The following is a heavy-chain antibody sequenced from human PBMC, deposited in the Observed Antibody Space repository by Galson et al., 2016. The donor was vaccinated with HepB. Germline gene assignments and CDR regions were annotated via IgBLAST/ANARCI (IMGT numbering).Heavy chain of an antibody. V-gene: IGHV4-39*01. CDR3: ARARIDS. CDR1: GDSVTTPASF. D-gene: IGHD1-14*01. J-gene: IGHJ4*02. CDR2: FSYTGDT. Sequence: SETLSLTCSVSGDSVTTPASFWAWIRQPPGKGLQWIGNFSYTGDTFYNPSLRSRVAISVDTSKNEFSLSLTSVTAADTAVYFCARARIDSWGQGSLVTVSS.